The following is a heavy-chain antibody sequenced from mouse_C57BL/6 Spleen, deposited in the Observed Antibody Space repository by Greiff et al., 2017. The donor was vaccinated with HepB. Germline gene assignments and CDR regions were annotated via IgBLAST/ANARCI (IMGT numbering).Heavy chain of an antibody. Sequence: EVKLMESEGGLVQPGSSMKLSCTASGFTFSDYYMAWVRQVPEKGLEWVANINYDGSSTYYLDSLKSRFIISRDNAKNILYLQMSSLKSEDTATYYCARVDDGYYLDYWGQGTTLTVSS. CDR2: INYDGSST. D-gene: IGHD2-3*01. J-gene: IGHJ2*01. CDR3: ARVDDGYYLDY. V-gene: IGHV5-16*01. CDR1: GFTFSDYY.